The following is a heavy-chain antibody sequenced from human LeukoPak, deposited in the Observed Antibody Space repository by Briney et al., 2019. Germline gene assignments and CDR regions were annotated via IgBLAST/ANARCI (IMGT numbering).Heavy chain of an antibody. D-gene: IGHD3-16*01. J-gene: IGHJ4*02. CDR3: ARDRLGFYYFDY. CDR2: IILILGIA. CDR1: GGTFSSYA. Sequence: SVKVSCKASGGTFSSYAISWVRQAPGQGLEWMGRIILILGIANYAQKFQGRVTITADKSTSTAYMELSSLRSEDTAVYYCARDRLGFYYFDYWGQGTLVTASS. V-gene: IGHV1-69*04.